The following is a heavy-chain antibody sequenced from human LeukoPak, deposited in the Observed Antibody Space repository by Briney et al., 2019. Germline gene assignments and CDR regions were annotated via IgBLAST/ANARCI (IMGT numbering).Heavy chain of an antibody. J-gene: IGHJ4*02. Sequence: GGSLRLSCAASGXTVSSNYVSWVRQAPGKGLEWVSVIYSGGSTYYADSVKGRFTISRDNSKNTLYLQMNSLRAEDTAVYYCAKMVREFYTISYYFDYWGQGTLSPSPQ. CDR1: GXTVSSNY. CDR2: IYSGGST. D-gene: IGHD2-8*01. V-gene: IGHV3-53*01. CDR3: AKMVREFYTISYYFDY.